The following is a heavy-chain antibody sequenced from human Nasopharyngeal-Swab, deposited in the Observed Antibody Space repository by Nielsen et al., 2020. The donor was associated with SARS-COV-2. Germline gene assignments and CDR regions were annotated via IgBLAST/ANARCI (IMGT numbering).Heavy chain of an antibody. V-gene: IGHV1-46*01. CDR1: GYTFISYY. D-gene: IGHD1-7*01. CDR3: ARVLPFRITGTSGMDV. J-gene: IGHJ6*02. Sequence: SVKVSCKASGYTFISYYLHWVRQAPGQGLEWMGIINPTDGSTSYAQKFEGRVTMTRVTSTSTVYMELNSLRSEDTAVYYCARVLPFRITGTSGMDVWGQGTTVTVSS. CDR2: INPTDGST.